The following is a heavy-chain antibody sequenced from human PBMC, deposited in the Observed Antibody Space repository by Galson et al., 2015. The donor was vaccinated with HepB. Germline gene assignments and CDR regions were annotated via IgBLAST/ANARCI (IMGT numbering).Heavy chain of an antibody. J-gene: IGHJ4*02. CDR2: IYSGDRT. CDR1: GFSVSDSF. CDR3: ARGTSGHDC. D-gene: IGHD5-12*01. Sequence: SLRLSCAASGFSVSDSFMSWVRQAPGKGLEWVSIIYSGDRTFYTDSVKGRFSISRDNSRNTMYLRMNSLKGDDTAVYYCARGTSGHDCWGQGTLVTVSP. V-gene: IGHV3-53*01.